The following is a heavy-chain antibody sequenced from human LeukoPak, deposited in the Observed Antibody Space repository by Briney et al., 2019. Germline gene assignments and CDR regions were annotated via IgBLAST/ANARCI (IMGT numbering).Heavy chain of an antibody. Sequence: SVKVSCKASGGTFSRYAISWVRQAPGQGLEWMGGITPMFGTANYAQKFQGRVTITADESTSTAYMELSSLRSEDMAVYYCARDAAIYDTSAYYYLWWGQGTLVTVSS. CDR1: GGTFSRYA. CDR3: ARDAAIYDTSAYYYLW. D-gene: IGHD3-22*01. CDR2: ITPMFGTA. J-gene: IGHJ4*02. V-gene: IGHV1-69*01.